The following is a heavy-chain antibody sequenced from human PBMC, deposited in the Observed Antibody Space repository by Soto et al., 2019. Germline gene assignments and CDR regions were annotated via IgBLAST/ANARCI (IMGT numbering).Heavy chain of an antibody. J-gene: IGHJ4*02. Sequence: PSETLSLTCTVSGGSISSYYWSWIRQPPGKGLEWIGYIYYSGSTNYNPSLKSRVTISVDTAKNQFSLKLSSVTAADTAVYYCARVAYYYYDSSGYYFDYWGQGTLVTVSS. V-gene: IGHV4-59*01. CDR2: IYYSGST. CDR3: ARVAYYYYDSSGYYFDY. CDR1: GGSISSYY. D-gene: IGHD3-22*01.